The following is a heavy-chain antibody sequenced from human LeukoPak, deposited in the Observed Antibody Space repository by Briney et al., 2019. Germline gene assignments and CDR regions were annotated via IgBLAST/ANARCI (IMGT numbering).Heavy chain of an antibody. CDR3: ARVSGWYPAEYFQH. Sequence: GGSLRLSCAASGFTFSSYWMSWVRQAPGKGLEWVANIKQDGSEKYYVDSVKGRFTISRDNAKNSLYLQMNSLRAEDTAVYYCARVSGWYPAEYFQHWGQGTLVTVSS. V-gene: IGHV3-7*01. CDR1: GFTFSSYW. J-gene: IGHJ1*01. CDR2: IKQDGSEK. D-gene: IGHD6-19*01.